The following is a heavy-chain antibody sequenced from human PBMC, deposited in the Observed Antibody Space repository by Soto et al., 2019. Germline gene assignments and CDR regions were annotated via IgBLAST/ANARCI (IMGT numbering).Heavy chain of an antibody. Sequence: LSLTCTVSVGSIGSYYWSWIRQPPGKGLEWIGYIYYSGSTNYNPSLKSRVTISVDTSKNQSALKLSSVTAADTAVYYCARVGANSPSALDIGARGTMVPVSS. CDR3: ARVGANSPSALDI. CDR1: VGSIGSYY. V-gene: IGHV4-59*01. D-gene: IGHD1-26*01. CDR2: IYYSGST. J-gene: IGHJ3*02.